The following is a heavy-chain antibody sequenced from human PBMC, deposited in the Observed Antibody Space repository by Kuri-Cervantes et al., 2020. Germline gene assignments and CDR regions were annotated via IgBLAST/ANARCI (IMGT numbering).Heavy chain of an antibody. J-gene: IGHJ6*02. CDR2: IYYSGST. D-gene: IGHD6-13*01. CDR3: ARDKGQGYSSSWYGGNLIGGGMDV. V-gene: IGHV4-61*08. CDR1: GGSISSGGYS. Sequence: SETLSLTCAVSGGSISSGGYSWSWIRQPPGKGLEWIGSIYYSGSTNYNPSLKSRVTISVDTSKNQFSLKLSSVTAADTAVYYCARDKGQGYSSSWYGGNLIGGGMDVWGQGTTVTVSS.